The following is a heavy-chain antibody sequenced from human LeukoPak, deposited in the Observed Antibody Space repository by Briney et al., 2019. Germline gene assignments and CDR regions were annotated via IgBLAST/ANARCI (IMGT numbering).Heavy chain of an antibody. V-gene: IGHV3-7*01. J-gene: IGHJ6*02. CDR3: ARPTAAPHYYYYYGMDV. D-gene: IGHD6-13*01. CDR1: GFTFSSYW. Sequence: GGSLRLSCAASGFTFSSYWMSWVRQAPGKGLEWVANIKQDGSEKYYVDSVKGRFTISRDNAKNSLYLQMNSLRAEDTAVYYCARPTAAPHYYYYYGMDVWGQGTTVTVSS. CDR2: IKQDGSEK.